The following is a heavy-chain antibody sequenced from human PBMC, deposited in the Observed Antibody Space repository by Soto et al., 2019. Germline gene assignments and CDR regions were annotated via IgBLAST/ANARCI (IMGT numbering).Heavy chain of an antibody. D-gene: IGHD6-13*01. CDR1: GGSINSGGYY. CDR2: MYYSGST. CDR3: ARGYRQSGSSSSWMFDY. Sequence: QVQLRESGPGLVKPSQTLSLTCTVSGGSINSGGYYWNWIRQHPGKGLEWIGYMYYSGSTYYNPFLRSRVIISADTSENHFSLKLSSVTAADTAVYFCARGYRQSGSSSSWMFDYWGQGTLVNVSS. V-gene: IGHV4-31*03. J-gene: IGHJ4*02.